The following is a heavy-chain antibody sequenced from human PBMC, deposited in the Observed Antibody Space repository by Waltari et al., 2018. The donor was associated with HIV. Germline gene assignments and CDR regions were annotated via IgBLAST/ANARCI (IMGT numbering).Heavy chain of an antibody. V-gene: IGHV4-39*01. CDR1: GGSISSRSYF. D-gene: IGHD6-19*01. CDR2: IFYNGSD. CDR3: ARSPRGEQWLAY. Sequence: QLQLQESGPGLVQPSETLSLTCSVSGGSISSRSYFWGWLRQSPGQGLDWIGSIFYNGSDNYNPYLKSRATLSVDTCKNQFSLKLNSVTAADTAVYYCARSPRGEQWLAYWGQGTLVTVSS. J-gene: IGHJ1*01.